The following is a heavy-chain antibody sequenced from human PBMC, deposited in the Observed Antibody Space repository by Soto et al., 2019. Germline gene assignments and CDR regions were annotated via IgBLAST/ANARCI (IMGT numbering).Heavy chain of an antibody. CDR3: AKEGGLSGSYYISSSYYFDY. Sequence: QVQLVESGGGVVQPGRSLRLSCVASGFTFSSYGMHWVRQAPGKGLEWVAIISYDGSNTYYADSVKGRFTISRDNSKNKLYLQMNSLRAQETSVYYCAKEGGLSGSYYISSSYYFDYWGQRALVTRSS. CDR2: ISYDGSNT. D-gene: IGHD1-26*01. V-gene: IGHV3-30*18. CDR1: GFTFSSYG. J-gene: IGHJ4*02.